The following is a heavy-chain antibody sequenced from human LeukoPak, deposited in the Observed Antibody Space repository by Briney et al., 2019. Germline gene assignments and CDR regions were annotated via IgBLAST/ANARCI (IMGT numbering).Heavy chain of an antibody. CDR1: GGSISNYY. CDR3: ARGLWFGELSWFDP. Sequence: SETLSLTCTVSGGSISNYYWSWIRQPPGKGLEWIGYIYYSGSTNYNPSLKSRVTISVDTSKNQFSLKLSSVTAADTAVYYCARGLWFGELSWFDPWGQGTLVTVSS. V-gene: IGHV4-59*01. D-gene: IGHD3-10*01. J-gene: IGHJ5*02. CDR2: IYYSGST.